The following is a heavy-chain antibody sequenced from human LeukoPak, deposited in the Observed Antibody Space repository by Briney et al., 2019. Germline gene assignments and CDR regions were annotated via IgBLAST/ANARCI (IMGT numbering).Heavy chain of an antibody. J-gene: IGHJ4*02. CDR1: GGSISNSY. V-gene: IGHV4-59*01. CDR3: ARAGYYYDSSGYFGY. Sequence: NPSETLSLTCTVSGGSISNSYWSWIRQPPGKGLEWIGYIYYSGSTNYNPSLKSRVTISVDTSKNQFSLKLSSVIAADTAVYYCARAGYYYDSSGYFGYWGQGTLVTVSS. CDR2: IYYSGST. D-gene: IGHD3-22*01.